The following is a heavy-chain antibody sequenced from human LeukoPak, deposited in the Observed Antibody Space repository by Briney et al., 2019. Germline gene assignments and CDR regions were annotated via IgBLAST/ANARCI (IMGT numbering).Heavy chain of an antibody. CDR3: ARGDSSDF. D-gene: IGHD3-22*01. CDR2: ISSSSSYI. V-gene: IGHV3-21*01. CDR1: GFTFSNYS. J-gene: IGHJ4*02. Sequence: GGSLRLSCAASGFTFSNYSMNWVRQAPGKGLEWVSSISSSSSYIYYADSVKGRFTISRDNAKKSLYLQMNSLGAEDTAVYYCARGDSSDFWGQGTLVTVSS.